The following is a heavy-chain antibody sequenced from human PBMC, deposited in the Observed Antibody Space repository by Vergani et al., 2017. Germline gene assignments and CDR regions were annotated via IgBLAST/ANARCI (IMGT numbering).Heavy chain of an antibody. Sequence: QVQLVQSGAEVKKPGSSVKVSCKASGGTFSSYAISWVRQAPGQGLEWMGRIIPILGIANYAQKFQGRVTITADKSTITAYMELSSLRSEDTAVYYCARXGIDVDTAMVVPYNWFDPWGQGTLVTVSS. J-gene: IGHJ5*02. V-gene: IGHV1-69*04. CDR3: ARXGIDVDTAMVVPYNWFDP. CDR2: IIPILGIA. CDR1: GGTFSSYA. D-gene: IGHD5-18*01.